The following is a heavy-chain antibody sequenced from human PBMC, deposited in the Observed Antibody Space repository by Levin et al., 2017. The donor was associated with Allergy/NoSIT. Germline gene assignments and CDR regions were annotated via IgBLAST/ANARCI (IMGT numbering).Heavy chain of an antibody. Sequence: GESLKISCAASGFTFSSYSMNWVRQAPGKGLDWVSYISSSSNTIFYADSVKGRFTISRDNAKNSLYLQMNSLRAEDTAVYYCARDGILTGPYYFDYWGQGTLVTVSS. CDR3: ARDGILTGPYYFDY. CDR2: ISSSSNTI. CDR1: GFTFSSYS. V-gene: IGHV3-48*01. D-gene: IGHD3-9*01. J-gene: IGHJ4*02.